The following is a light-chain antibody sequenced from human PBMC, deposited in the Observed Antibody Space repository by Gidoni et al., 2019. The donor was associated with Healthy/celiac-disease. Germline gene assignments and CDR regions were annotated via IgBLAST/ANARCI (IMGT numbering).Light chain of an antibody. J-gene: IGKJ5*01. V-gene: IGKV3-15*01. CDR2: GAS. CDR1: QSVSSN. CDR3: QQYNNWPPIT. Sequence: EIAMTQSPATLSVSPGERATLSCRASQSVSSNLAWYQQKHGQAPRLLIYGASTRATGIPARFSGSGSGTEFTLTISSLQSEDFAVYYCQQYNNWPPITFXXXTRLEIK.